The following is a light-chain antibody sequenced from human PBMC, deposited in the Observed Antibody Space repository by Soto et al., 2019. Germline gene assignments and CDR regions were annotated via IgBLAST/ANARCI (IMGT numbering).Light chain of an antibody. J-gene: IGLJ3*02. CDR3: QSYDTRLSGSV. CDR1: SSNIGAGYD. CDR2: GNN. Sequence: QSVLTQPTSVSGAPGQRVTISCTGTSSNIGAGYDVIWYQQLPGTAPKLLIFGNNSRSSGVPDRFSASKSGTSASLAVAGLQAEDEADYHCQSYDTRLSGSVFGGGTKVTVL. V-gene: IGLV1-40*01.